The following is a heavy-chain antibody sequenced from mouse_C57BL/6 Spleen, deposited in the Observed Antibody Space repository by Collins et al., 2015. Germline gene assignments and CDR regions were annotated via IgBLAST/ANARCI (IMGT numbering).Heavy chain of an antibody. CDR3: TRYGYGSTYYAMDY. Sequence: QVQLQQSGAELVKPGASVKLSCKAPDYTFASYYMFWVKQRPGQGLEWIGEINPSNGGTNFNEKFKSKATLTVDKSSSTAYMQLSSLTSEDSAVYYCTRYGYGSTYYAMDYWGQGTSVTVSS. CDR2: INPSNGGT. J-gene: IGHJ4*01. CDR1: DYTFASYY. V-gene: IGHV1S81*02. D-gene: IGHD1-1*01.